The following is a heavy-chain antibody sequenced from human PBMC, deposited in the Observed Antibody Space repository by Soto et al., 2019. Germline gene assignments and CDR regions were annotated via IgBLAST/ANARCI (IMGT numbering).Heavy chain of an antibody. CDR2: IGGSGSPI. CDR3: ARGHYDILANRQQVGVFDS. V-gene: IGHV3-48*01. D-gene: IGHD3-9*01. CDR1: GFTFSSYS. Sequence: GGSLRLSCAASGFTFSSYSMNWVRQAPGKGLEWVSFIGGSGSPIYYADSVKGRFTISRDKAKNSLYLQMNSLRAEDTAVYYCARGHYDILANRQQVGVFDSWGQGTLVTVSS. J-gene: IGHJ4*02.